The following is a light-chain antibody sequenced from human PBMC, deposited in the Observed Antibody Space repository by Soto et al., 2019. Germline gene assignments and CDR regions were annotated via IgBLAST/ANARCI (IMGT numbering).Light chain of an antibody. CDR3: QQYGNSWT. Sequence: EIVLTQSPGTLSLSPGERATLSCRASQSVSSSYLAWYQQKPGQAPRLLIYGSSSRATGIPDRFRGSGSGTDFTLTISRLEPEDFAVYYCQQYGNSWTFGQGTKVEI. CDR2: GSS. CDR1: QSVSSSY. J-gene: IGKJ1*01. V-gene: IGKV3-20*01.